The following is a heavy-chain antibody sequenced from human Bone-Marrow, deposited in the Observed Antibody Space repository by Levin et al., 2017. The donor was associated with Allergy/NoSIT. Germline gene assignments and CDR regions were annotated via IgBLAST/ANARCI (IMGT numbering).Heavy chain of an antibody. CDR2: IFSNDAK. J-gene: IGHJ5*01. D-gene: IGHD6-19*01. V-gene: IGHV2-26*01. CDR1: DFLLSNLRVG. CDR3: ARIRITVAGWYDS. Sequence: ESGPTLVKPTETLTLTCTVSDFLLSNLRVGVAWIRQPPGKALEWLANIFSNDAKTYSASLGSRLTISRDTSESQVVLTMTNMGPADTATYYCARIRITVAGWYDSWGQGALVTVSS.